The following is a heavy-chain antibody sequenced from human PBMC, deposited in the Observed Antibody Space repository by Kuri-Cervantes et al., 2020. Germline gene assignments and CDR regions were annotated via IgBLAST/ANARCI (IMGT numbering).Heavy chain of an antibody. D-gene: IGHD3-3*01. CDR2: ISYDGSNK. J-gene: IGHJ4*02. CDR3: ARDTIFGIDY. CDR1: GFTFSSYA. V-gene: IGHV3-30*01. Sequence: GGSLRLSCAASGFTFSSYAMHWVRQAPGKGLEWVAVISYDGSNKYYADSVKGRFTISRDNSKNTLYLLMNSLRAEDTAVYYCARDTIFGIDYWGQGTLVTVSS.